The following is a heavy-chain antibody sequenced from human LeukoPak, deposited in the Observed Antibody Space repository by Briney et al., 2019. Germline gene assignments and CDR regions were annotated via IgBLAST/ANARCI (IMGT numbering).Heavy chain of an antibody. CDR3: ARGVTVAGTVLDWFDP. Sequence: SETLSPTCAVYGGSFGGYYWSWIRQPPGKGLEWIGEINHSGSTNYNPSLKSRVTISVDTSKNQFSLKLSSVTAADTAVYYCARGVTVAGTVLDWFDPWGQGTLVTVSS. V-gene: IGHV4-34*01. CDR2: INHSGST. J-gene: IGHJ5*02. D-gene: IGHD6-19*01. CDR1: GGSFGGYY.